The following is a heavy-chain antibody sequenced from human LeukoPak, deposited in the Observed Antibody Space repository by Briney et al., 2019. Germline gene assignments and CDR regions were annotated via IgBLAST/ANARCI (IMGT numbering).Heavy chain of an antibody. Sequence: PGGSLRLSCAASGFTFSSGSMTWVRQAPGKGLEWVSPISGSGVSTFYADPVKGRFTISRDNSKNTLYLHLNSLSAEDTAVYYCAKDSFSTTWGQGTLVTVSS. J-gene: IGHJ4*02. CDR2: ISGSGVST. CDR1: GFTFSSGS. CDR3: AKDSFSTT. V-gene: IGHV3-23*01. D-gene: IGHD2-2*01.